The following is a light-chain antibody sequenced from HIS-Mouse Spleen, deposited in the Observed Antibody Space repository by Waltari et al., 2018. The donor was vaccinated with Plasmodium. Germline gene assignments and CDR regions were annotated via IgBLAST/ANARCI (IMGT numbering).Light chain of an antibody. V-gene: IGLV3-10*01. CDR2: EDS. CDR1: ALPTKY. J-gene: IGLJ3*02. Sequence: SYELTPPPSVSVSPGQTARITCSGDALPTKYAYLYPQKSGQAPVLVIYEDSKRPSGIPERFSGSSSGTMATLTISGAQVEDEADYYCYSTDSSGNHRVFGGGTKLTVL. CDR3: YSTDSSGNHRV.